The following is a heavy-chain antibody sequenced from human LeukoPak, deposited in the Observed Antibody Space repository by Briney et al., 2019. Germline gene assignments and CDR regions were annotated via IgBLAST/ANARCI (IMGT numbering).Heavy chain of an antibody. CDR2: ISAYNGNT. CDR1: GYTFTSYG. J-gene: IGHJ1*01. V-gene: IGHV1-18*01. CDR3: ARDHVRAAAGTRYFQH. D-gene: IGHD6-13*01. Sequence: ASVKVSCKASGYTFTSYGISWVRRAPGQGLEWMGWISAYNGNTNYAQKLQGRVTMTTDTSTSTAYMELRSLRSDDTAVYYCARDHVRAAAGTRYFQHWGQGTLVTVSS.